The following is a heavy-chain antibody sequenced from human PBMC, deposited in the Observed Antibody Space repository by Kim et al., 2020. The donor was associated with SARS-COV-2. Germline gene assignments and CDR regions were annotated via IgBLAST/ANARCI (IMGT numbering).Heavy chain of an antibody. V-gene: IGHV4-34*01. CDR2: INHSGST. CDR3: ARGQVVPAAIKRGYYYYYGMDV. CDR1: GGSFSGYY. Sequence: SETLSLTCAVYGGSFSGYYWSWIRQPPGKGLEWIGEINHSGSTNYNPSLKSRVTISVDTSKNQFSLKLSSVTAADTAVYYCARGQVVPAAIKRGYYYYYGMDVWGQGTTVTVSS. J-gene: IGHJ6*02. D-gene: IGHD2-2*01.